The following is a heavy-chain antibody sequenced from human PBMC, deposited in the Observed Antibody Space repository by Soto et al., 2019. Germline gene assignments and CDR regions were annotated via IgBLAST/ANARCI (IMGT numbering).Heavy chain of an antibody. CDR1: GGSISSGGYS. Sequence: QLQLQESGSGLVKPSQTLSLTCAVSGGSISSGGYSWSWIRQPPGKGLEWIGYMYHSGSTYYNPPLKSRVTKAIDRSKNPFSLKLSSVTAAATAVYYCARGPDYWGQGIQVTVSS. J-gene: IGHJ4*02. CDR2: MYHSGST. CDR3: ARGPDY. V-gene: IGHV4-30-2*01.